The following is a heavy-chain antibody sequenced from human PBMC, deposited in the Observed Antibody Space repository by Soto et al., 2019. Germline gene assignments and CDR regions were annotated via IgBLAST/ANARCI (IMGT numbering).Heavy chain of an antibody. D-gene: IGHD2-2*01. J-gene: IGHJ6*03. V-gene: IGHV4-34*01. CDR2: INHSGST. CDR3: ARGLSSTSYGDYMDV. CDR1: GGSFSVYY. Sequence: SGTLSLTFAVYGGSFSVYYWSWIRQPPGKGLEWIGEINHSGSTNYNPSLKSRVTISVDTSKNQFSLKLSSVTAADTAVYYCARGLSSTSYGDYMDVWGKGTTVTVSS.